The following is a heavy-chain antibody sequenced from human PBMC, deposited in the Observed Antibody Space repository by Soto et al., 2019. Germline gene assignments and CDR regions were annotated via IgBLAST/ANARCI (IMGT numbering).Heavy chain of an antibody. V-gene: IGHV1-69*13. CDR2: IIPIFGTA. D-gene: IGHD3-10*01. Sequence: SVKVSCKASGGTFSSYAISWVRQAPGQGLEWMGGIIPIFGTANYAQKFQGRVTITADESTSTAYMELSSLRSEDTAVYYCAGYGSGSYYYIPYYYGMDVWGQGTTVTVSS. J-gene: IGHJ6*02. CDR3: AGYGSGSYYYIPYYYGMDV. CDR1: GGTFSSYA.